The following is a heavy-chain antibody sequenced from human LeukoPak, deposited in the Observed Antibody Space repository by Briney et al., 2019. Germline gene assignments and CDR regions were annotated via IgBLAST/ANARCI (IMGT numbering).Heavy chain of an antibody. CDR2: IYTNGST. D-gene: IGHD6-13*01. Sequence: PSQTLSLTCTVSGGSISSGSYYWSWIRQPAGKGLEWIGRIYTNGSTNYNPSLKSRVTISVDTSKNQFSLKLSSVTAADTAVYYCAREAHSSSNNPPLTTNWFDPWGQGTLVTASS. CDR3: AREAHSSSNNPPLTTNWFDP. V-gene: IGHV4-61*02. CDR1: GGSISSGSYY. J-gene: IGHJ5*02.